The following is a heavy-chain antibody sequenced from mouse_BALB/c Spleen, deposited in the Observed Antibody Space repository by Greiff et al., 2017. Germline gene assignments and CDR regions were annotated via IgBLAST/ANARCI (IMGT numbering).Heavy chain of an antibody. CDR2: ISNGGGST. CDR3: ARRGRGFAY. CDR1: GFTFSSYT. V-gene: IGHV5-12-2*01. J-gene: IGHJ3*01. Sequence: EVKLMESGGGLVQPGGSLKLSCAASGFTFSSYTMSWVRQTPEKRLEWVAYISNGGGSTYYPDTVKGRFTISRDNAKNTLYLQMSSLKSEDTAMYYCARRGRGFAYWGQGTLVTVSA.